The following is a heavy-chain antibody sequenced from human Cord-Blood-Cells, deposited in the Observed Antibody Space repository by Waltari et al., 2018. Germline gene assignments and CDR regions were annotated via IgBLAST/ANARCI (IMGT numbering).Heavy chain of an antibody. Sequence: QVQLVQSGAEVKKPGASVKVSCKASGYTFPGYYMHWVRQDPGHGLEWMGWINPNSGGTNYAQKFQGRVTMTRDTSISTAYMELSRLRSDDTAVYYCARDGQSSSWYYYYYYMDVWGKGTTVTVSS. CDR3: ARDGQSSSWYYYYYYMDV. D-gene: IGHD6-13*01. V-gene: IGHV1-2*02. CDR2: INPNSGGT. CDR1: GYTFPGYY. J-gene: IGHJ6*03.